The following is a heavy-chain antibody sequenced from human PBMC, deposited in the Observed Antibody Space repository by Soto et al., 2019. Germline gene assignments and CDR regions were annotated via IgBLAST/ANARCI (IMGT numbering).Heavy chain of an antibody. CDR1: GYSFTSYW. Sequence: LKISCKGSGYSFTSYWIGWVRQMPGKGLEWMGIIYPGDSDTRYSPSFQGQVTISADKSISTAYLQWSSLKASDTAMYYCARAPCDILTGYSVNDYYYYGMDVWGQGTTVTVSS. V-gene: IGHV5-51*01. D-gene: IGHD3-9*01. J-gene: IGHJ6*02. CDR3: ARAPCDILTGYSVNDYYYYGMDV. CDR2: IYPGDSDT.